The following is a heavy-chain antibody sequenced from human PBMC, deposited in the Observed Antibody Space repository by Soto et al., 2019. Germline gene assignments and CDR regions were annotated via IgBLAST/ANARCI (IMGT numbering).Heavy chain of an antibody. J-gene: IGHJ3*02. CDR2: IYQSGST. D-gene: IGHD3-22*01. V-gene: IGHV4-30-2*01. Sequence: TLTLTCAVSGGSLISSASSWSWIRQPPGKGLEWIGFIYQSGSTYYNPSLKSRVTMSLDRPKNQFSLKLSSVTAADTAVYYCARELLFYDSDGFSWDDAFDIWGQGKMVTVS. CDR1: GGSLISSASS. CDR3: ARELLFYDSDGFSWDDAFDI.